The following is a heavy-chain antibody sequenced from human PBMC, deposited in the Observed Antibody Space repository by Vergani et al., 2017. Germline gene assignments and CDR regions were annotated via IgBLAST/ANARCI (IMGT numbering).Heavy chain of an antibody. J-gene: IGHJ4*02. D-gene: IGHD2-15*01. V-gene: IGHV4-4*03. CDR3: ARGEVVELDY. Sequence: QVQLQESGPGLVKPPGTLSLTCDVSGGSISSSNWWSWIRQPPGKGLEWIGEINHSGRTKYNPTLKSRVTISVDTSKDQFSLRLNSVTAADTAVYYCARGEVVELDYWGQGILVTVSS. CDR2: INHSGRT. CDR1: GGSISSSNW.